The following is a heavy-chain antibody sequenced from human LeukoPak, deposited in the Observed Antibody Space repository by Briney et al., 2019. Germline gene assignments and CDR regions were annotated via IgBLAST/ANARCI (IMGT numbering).Heavy chain of an antibody. CDR1: GFALSIHW. CDR2: INPDGSEK. V-gene: IGHV3-7*01. D-gene: IGHD3-10*01. Sequence: GSLRLSCAASGFALSIHWLTWVRQTPGKGLERVAHINPDGSEKSYVDSARGRFTISRDNAKNSVYLQMNSLRVDDTAVYYCARGHFGLDVWGQGATVAVAS. J-gene: IGHJ6*02. CDR3: ARGHFGLDV.